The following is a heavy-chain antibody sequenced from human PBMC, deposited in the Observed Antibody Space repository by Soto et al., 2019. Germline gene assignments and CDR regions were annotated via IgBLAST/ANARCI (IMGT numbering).Heavy chain of an antibody. CDR2: IYYSGRT. CDR1: GVSISSGGYY. Sequence: QVQLQESGPGLVKPSQTLSLTCTVSGVSISSGGYYWSWIRQHPGKGLEWIGNIYYSGRTYYNPSLKSRVILSVDTSKNHFSLTLRSVTAADSAMSYCASVIGCDSEYYFDFCGQGALVTVSS. J-gene: IGHJ4*02. D-gene: IGHD2-21*02. CDR3: ASVIGCDSEYYFDF. V-gene: IGHV4-31*03.